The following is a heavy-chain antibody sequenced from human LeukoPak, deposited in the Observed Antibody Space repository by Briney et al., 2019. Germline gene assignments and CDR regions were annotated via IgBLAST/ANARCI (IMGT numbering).Heavy chain of an antibody. J-gene: IGHJ6*03. CDR3: ARGLPYYYDSSGYYYNYYYMDV. Sequence: SVKVSCKASGCTFTSYAISWVRQAPGQGLEWMGGIIPIFGTANYAQKFQGRVTITADKSTSTAYMELSSLRSEDTAVYYCARGLPYYYDSSGYYYNYYYMDVWGKGTTVTVSS. CDR2: IIPIFGTA. CDR1: GCTFTSYA. D-gene: IGHD3-22*01. V-gene: IGHV1-69*06.